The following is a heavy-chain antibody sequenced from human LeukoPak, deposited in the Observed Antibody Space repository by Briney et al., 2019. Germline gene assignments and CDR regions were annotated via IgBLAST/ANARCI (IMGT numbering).Heavy chain of an antibody. CDR2: INHSGST. V-gene: IGHV4-34*01. Sequence: PSETLSLTCAVYGGSFSGYYWSWIRQPPGKGLEWIGEINHSGSTNYNPSLKSRVTISVDTSKNQFSLKLSSVTAADTAVYYCARAITILKEDGLLNWFDPWGQGTLVAVSS. J-gene: IGHJ5*02. CDR1: GGSFSGYY. CDR3: ARAITILKEDGLLNWFDP. D-gene: IGHD3-3*01.